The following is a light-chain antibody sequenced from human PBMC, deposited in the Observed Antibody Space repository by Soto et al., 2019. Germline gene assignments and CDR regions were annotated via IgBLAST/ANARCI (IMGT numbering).Light chain of an antibody. V-gene: IGLV2-14*01. Sequence: QSALTQPPSASGSPGQSVTISCTGTSSDVGAYDYVSWYQQHPGKAPKLMIYEINKRPSGVSNRFSGSKSGNTASLTISGLQAEDEADYYCSSYTSIVTLVFGGGTKLTVL. J-gene: IGLJ2*01. CDR3: SSYTSIVTLV. CDR1: SSDVGAYDY. CDR2: EIN.